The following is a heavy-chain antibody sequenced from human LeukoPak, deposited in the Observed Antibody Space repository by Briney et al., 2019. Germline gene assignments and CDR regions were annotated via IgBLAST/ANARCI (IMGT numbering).Heavy chain of an antibody. CDR3: ARVGIAAAGGVTNWFDP. V-gene: IGHV1-8*01. J-gene: IGHJ5*02. CDR1: GYTFTSYD. Sequence: ASVKVSCKSSGYTFTSYDINWVRQATGQGLEWMGWMNPNSGNTGYAQKFQGRVTMTRNTSISTAYMELSSLRSEDTAVYYCARVGIAAAGGVTNWFDPWGQGTLVTVSS. CDR2: MNPNSGNT. D-gene: IGHD6-13*01.